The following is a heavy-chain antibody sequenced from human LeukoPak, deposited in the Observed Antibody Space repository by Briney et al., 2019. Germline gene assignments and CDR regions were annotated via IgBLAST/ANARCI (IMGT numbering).Heavy chain of an antibody. CDR1: GFTFSSYW. V-gene: IGHV3-7*01. Sequence: PGGFLRLSCAASGFTFSSYWMSWVRQAPGMGLEWVANIKQDGSEKYYVDSVKGRFTISRDNAKNSLYLQMNILRAEDTAVFYCLSGPGHCGQGTLVTVSS. CDR2: IKQDGSEK. CDR3: LSGPGH. J-gene: IGHJ4*02.